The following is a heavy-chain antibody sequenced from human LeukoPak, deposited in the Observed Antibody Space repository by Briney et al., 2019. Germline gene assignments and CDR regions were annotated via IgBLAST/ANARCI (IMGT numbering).Heavy chain of an antibody. V-gene: IGHV1-69*05. CDR2: IIPIFGTA. Sequence: SVKVSCKASGGTFSSYAISGVRQAPGQGLEWMGGIIPIFGTANYAQKFQGRVTITTDESTSTAYMELSSLRSEDTAVYYCAREAGSYSSYYYMDVWGKGTTVTVSS. D-gene: IGHD1-26*01. CDR1: GGTFSSYA. CDR3: AREAGSYSSYYYMDV. J-gene: IGHJ6*03.